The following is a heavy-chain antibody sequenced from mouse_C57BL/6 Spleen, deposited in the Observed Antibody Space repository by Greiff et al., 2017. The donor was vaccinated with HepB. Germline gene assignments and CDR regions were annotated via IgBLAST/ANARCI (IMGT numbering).Heavy chain of an antibody. J-gene: IGHJ2*01. V-gene: IGHV1-82*01. Sequence: QVQLQQSGPELVKPGASVKISCKASGYAFSSSWMNWVKQRPGKGLEWIGRIYPGDGDTNYNGKLKGKATLTADKSSSTAYMQLSSLTSEDSAVYFGARDYYYGSSYYCDYWGQGTTLTVSS. CDR2: IYPGDGDT. CDR1: GYAFSSSW. CDR3: ARDYYYGSSYYCDY. D-gene: IGHD1-1*01.